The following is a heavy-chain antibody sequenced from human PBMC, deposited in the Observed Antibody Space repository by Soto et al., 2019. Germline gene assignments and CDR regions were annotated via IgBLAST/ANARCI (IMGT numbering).Heavy chain of an antibody. CDR3: ARESEDLTSNFDY. CDR1: GFSFSDFG. Sequence: QVQLVESGGGVVQPGRSLRLSCAPSGFSFSDFGMHWVRQAPGKGLEWVAAISHDGSNQYYGDSMKGRFTISRDNAKNSLYLEMNSLRAEDTAVYYCARESEDLTSNFDYWGQGTLVTVSS. V-gene: IGHV3-30*03. J-gene: IGHJ4*02. CDR2: ISHDGSNQ.